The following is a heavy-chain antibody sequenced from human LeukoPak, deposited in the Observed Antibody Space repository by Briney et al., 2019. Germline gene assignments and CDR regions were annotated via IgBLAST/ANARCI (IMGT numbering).Heavy chain of an antibody. J-gene: IGHJ4*02. CDR3: ARMEDYYDSSGYEMEFDY. Sequence: PGGSLRLSCAASGFTFSSYSMNWVRQAPGKGLEWVSSISSSSSYIYYADSVKGRFTISRDNAKNSLYLQMNSLRAEDTAVYYCARMEDYYDSSGYEMEFDYWGQGTLVTVSS. CDR2: ISSSSSYI. CDR1: GFTFSSYS. V-gene: IGHV3-21*01. D-gene: IGHD3-22*01.